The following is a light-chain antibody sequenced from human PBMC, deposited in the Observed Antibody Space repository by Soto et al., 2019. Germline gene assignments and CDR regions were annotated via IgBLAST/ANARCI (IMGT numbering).Light chain of an antibody. CDR3: QQYGNSPWT. CDR2: STS. V-gene: IGKV3-20*01. Sequence: EIVLTQSPGTLSLSPGERGTLSCRASQRFGSSNLAWYQQKPGQAPRLLIYSTSSRATGIPDRFSGSGSGTDFTLTISRLEHEDFAVYYCQQYGNSPWTFGQGTKVEIK. CDR1: QRFGSSN. J-gene: IGKJ1*01.